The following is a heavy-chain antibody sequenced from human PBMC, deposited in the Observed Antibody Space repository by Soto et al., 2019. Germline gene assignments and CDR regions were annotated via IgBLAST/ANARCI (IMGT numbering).Heavy chain of an antibody. CDR2: INPNSGGT. V-gene: IGHV1-2*04. D-gene: IGHD5-12*01. CDR3: ARAGDSGYDYGEGGYYGMDV. Sequence: ASVKVSCKASGYTFTGYYMHWVRQAPGQGLEWMGWINPNSGGTNYAQKFQGWVTMTRDTSISTAYMELSRLRSEDTAVYYCARAGDSGYDYGEGGYYGMDVWGQGTTVTVSS. CDR1: GYTFTGYY. J-gene: IGHJ6*02.